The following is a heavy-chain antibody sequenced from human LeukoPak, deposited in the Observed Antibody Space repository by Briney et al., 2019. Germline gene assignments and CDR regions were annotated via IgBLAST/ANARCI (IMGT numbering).Heavy chain of an antibody. CDR3: ARGIVVVPAARGNWFDP. V-gene: IGHV4-31*03. CDR1: GGSISSGGYY. Sequence: NPSETLSLTCTVSGGSISSGGYYWSWIRQHPGKGLEWIGYINYSGSTYYNPSLKSRVTISVDTSRNQFSLKLSSVTAADTAVYYCARGIVVVPAARGNWFDPWGQGTLVTVSS. CDR2: INYSGST. J-gene: IGHJ5*02. D-gene: IGHD2-2*01.